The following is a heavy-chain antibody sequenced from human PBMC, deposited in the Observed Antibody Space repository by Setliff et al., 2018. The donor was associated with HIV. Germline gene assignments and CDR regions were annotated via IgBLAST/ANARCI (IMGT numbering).Heavy chain of an antibody. CDR3: ARGRGGYFGGGRYYNLPYFDS. Sequence: PGESLKISCKTSGSNFATYWVGWVRQMPGKGLEWLGILYFGDADPKYNPSFEGQVTISADKSIKPAFLQWRSLETSDTAIYYCARGRGGYFGGGRYYNLPYFDSWGQGTLVTVSS. V-gene: IGHV5-51*01. CDR2: LYFGDADP. D-gene: IGHD2-15*01. CDR1: GSNFATYW. J-gene: IGHJ4*02.